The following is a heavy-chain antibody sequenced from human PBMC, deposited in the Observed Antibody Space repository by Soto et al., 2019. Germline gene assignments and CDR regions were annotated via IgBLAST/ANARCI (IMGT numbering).Heavy chain of an antibody. D-gene: IGHD3-9*01. Sequence: GASVKVSCKASGYTFTSYGISWVRQAPGQGLEWMGWISAYNGNTNYAQKLQGRVTMTTDTSTSTAYMELRSLRSDDTAVYYCAIFILTEEYYYYGMYVWGQGTTVTVSS. J-gene: IGHJ6*02. CDR2: ISAYNGNT. V-gene: IGHV1-18*01. CDR1: GYTFTSYG. CDR3: AIFILTEEYYYYGMYV.